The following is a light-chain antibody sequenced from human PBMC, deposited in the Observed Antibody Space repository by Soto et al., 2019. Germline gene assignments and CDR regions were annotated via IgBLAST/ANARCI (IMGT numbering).Light chain of an antibody. CDR2: DVS. CDR1: QSVGNF. J-gene: IGKJ4*01. V-gene: IGKV3-11*01. CDR3: QHRANWPPSVT. Sequence: EVGLTQSPATLSLSPRARATLSCRASQSVGNFLAWYQQKPGQAPRLLIYDVSNRATGIPARFGGSGSGTDFTLTIRKLEPEDFAVYYCQHRANWPPSVTFGGGTRV.